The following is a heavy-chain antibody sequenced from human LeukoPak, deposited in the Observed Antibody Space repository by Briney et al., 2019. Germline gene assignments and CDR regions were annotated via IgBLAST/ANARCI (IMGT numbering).Heavy chain of an antibody. Sequence: PGGPLRLSCVASGFTFSNYWMHWVRQAPEKGLVWVSRIDSDGSSTIYADSVKGRFTISRDNAKNTLYLQMNSLRADDTAVYYCASSPAISNYWGQGTLVTVSS. J-gene: IGHJ4*02. D-gene: IGHD2/OR15-2a*01. CDR1: GFTFSNYW. V-gene: IGHV3-74*01. CDR3: ASSPAISNY. CDR2: IDSDGSST.